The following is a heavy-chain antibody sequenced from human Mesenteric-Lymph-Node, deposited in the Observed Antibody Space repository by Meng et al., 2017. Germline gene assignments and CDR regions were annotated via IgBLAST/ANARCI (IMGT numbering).Heavy chain of an antibody. D-gene: IGHD3-10*01. CDR1: GGCISSGGDY. V-gene: IGHV4-31*03. Sequence: VEVQESGLGLVKPSQTRSLTCTGAGGCISSGGDYRRWIRQHPGKGLEWIGYIHDSGSTYYNPSLKSRVTISADTSKNQFSLKLSSVTAADTAVYYCARASYGSGSPLGESWFDPWGQGTLVTVSS. J-gene: IGHJ5*02. CDR3: ARASYGSGSPLGESWFDP. CDR2: IHDSGST.